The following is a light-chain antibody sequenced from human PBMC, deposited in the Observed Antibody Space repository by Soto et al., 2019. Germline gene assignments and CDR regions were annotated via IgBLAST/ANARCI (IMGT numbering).Light chain of an antibody. V-gene: IGKV1D-16*01. CDR1: QHISSW. Sequence: DIQMTQSPSSLSASVGDRVTITCRASQHISSWLAWYQQKPEKAPKPLIYATSSLQSGVPSRFSGSGSGTDFTLTISSLQPEDFATYYCQQYNSYSPTFGQGTKVDI. CDR3: QQYNSYSPT. J-gene: IGKJ1*01. CDR2: ATS.